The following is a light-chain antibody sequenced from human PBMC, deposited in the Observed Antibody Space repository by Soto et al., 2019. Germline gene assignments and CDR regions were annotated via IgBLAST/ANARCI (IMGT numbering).Light chain of an antibody. CDR1: SSDVGFYNY. CDR3: SSYTSRRAYV. Sequence: QSVLTQPAAVSGSPGQSVSISCTGTSSDVGFYNYVSWYQQHPGKAPKLMIYEVSNRPSAVSSRFYGSKSGNTASLTISGLQAEDEADYYCSSYTSRRAYVFGTGNKVTVL. CDR2: EVS. V-gene: IGLV2-14*01. J-gene: IGLJ1*01.